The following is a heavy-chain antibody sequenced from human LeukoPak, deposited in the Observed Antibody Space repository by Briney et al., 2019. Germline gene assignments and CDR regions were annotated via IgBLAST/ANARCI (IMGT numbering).Heavy chain of an antibody. D-gene: IGHD1-26*01. J-gene: IGHJ6*03. CDR1: GYTLTELS. CDR2: FDPEDGET. CDR3: AREGLVGAIHEDYMDV. V-gene: IGHV1-24*01. Sequence: ASVKVSCKVSGYTLTELSMHWVRRAPGKGLEWMGVFDPEDGETIYAQKFQGRVTMTEDTSTDTAYMELSSLRSEDTAVYYCAREGLVGAIHEDYMDVWGKGTTVTVSS.